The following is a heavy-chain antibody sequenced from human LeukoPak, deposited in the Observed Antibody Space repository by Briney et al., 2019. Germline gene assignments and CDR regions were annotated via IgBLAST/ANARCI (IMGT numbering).Heavy chain of an antibody. CDR2: IIPILGIA. D-gene: IGHD6-13*01. V-gene: IGHV1-69*04. CDR3: ARAGSSSSSWFDY. Sequence: GASVKVSCKASGGTFSSYAISWVRQAPGQGLEWMGRIIPILGIANYAQKFQGRVTITADKSTSTAYMELSSLRSEDTAVYYCARAGSSSSSWFDYWGQGTLVTVSS. CDR1: GGTFSSYA. J-gene: IGHJ4*02.